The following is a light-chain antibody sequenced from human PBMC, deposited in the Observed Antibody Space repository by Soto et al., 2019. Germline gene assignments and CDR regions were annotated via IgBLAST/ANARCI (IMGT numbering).Light chain of an antibody. CDR1: ISNIGAGFN. V-gene: IGLV1-40*01. J-gene: IGLJ1*01. CDR3: QSYDSGLSGTV. CDR2: GDT. Sequence: QSVLTQAPSVSGAPGQRVTISCTGSISNIGAGFNVHWVQQVPGTAPKLLIYGDTNRPSGVPARFSASTSGTSASLAIAGLQAEDEAEYYCQSYDSGLSGTVFGTGTKLTVL.